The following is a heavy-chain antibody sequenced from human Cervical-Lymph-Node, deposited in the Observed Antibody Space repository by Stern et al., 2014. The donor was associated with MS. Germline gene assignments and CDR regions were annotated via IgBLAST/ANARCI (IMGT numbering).Heavy chain of an antibody. CDR2: VLPQLGLA. CDR3: AGGGGDNWFHP. D-gene: IGHD3-16*01. Sequence: VQLVQSGAEVKRPGSSVKVSCKSSGGISWGRQAPGQGLEYMGGVLPQLGLANYAKKFQGTVTITADTSTDTGYLEMRDLTSDAAAVYCCAGGGGDNWFHPWGQGTPVTVSS. CDR1: GG. J-gene: IGHJ5*02. V-gene: IGHV1-69*04.